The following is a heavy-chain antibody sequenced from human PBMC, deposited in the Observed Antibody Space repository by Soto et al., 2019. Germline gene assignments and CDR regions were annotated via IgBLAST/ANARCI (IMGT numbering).Heavy chain of an antibody. Sequence: QVQLQESGPGLVKPSETLSLTCTVSGGSISGYYWSWVRQPPGKGLEGIGYVYYTGATNYNPSLNSRVTMSLDTAKNQFSLRLSSMTAADTAVYYCARLHRYCSGCSCYVVDYWGQGTLVTVSS. CDR3: ARLHRYCSGCSCYVVDY. D-gene: IGHD2-15*01. CDR2: VYYTGAT. CDR1: GGSISGYY. J-gene: IGHJ4*02. V-gene: IGHV4-59*08.